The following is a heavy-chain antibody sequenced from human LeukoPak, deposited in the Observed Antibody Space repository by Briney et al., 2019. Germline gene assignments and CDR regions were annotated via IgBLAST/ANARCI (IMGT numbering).Heavy chain of an antibody. D-gene: IGHD6-19*01. CDR3: ARFRGSGWPFDY. V-gene: IGHV3-21*01. CDR2: ISSRSSYI. CDR1: GFTFSRFS. Sequence: GGSLRLSCAASGFTFSRFSINWVRQAPGKGRGWVSSISSRSSYIYYADSVKGRFPISRDSAKNSLYLQMNSLRAEDTAVYYCARFRGSGWPFDYWGQGTLVAVSS. J-gene: IGHJ4*02.